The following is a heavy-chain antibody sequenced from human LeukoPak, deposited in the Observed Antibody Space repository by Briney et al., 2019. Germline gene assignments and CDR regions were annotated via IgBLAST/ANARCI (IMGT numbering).Heavy chain of an antibody. J-gene: IGHJ4*02. D-gene: IGHD4-23*01. Sequence: GGSLRLSCAASGFTFSSYAMSWVRQAPGKGLEWVSAISGSGGSAYHADSVKGRFTISRDNSKNTLYLQMNSLRAEDTAVYYCAKKVRWYPNRENYFDYWGQGTLVTVSS. CDR2: ISGSGGSA. V-gene: IGHV3-23*01. CDR3: AKKVRWYPNRENYFDY. CDR1: GFTFSSYA.